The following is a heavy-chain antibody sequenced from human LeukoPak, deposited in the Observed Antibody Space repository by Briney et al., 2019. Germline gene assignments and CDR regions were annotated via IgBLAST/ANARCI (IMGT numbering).Heavy chain of an antibody. Sequence: PSETLSLTCAVSGGSISSGGYSWSWIRQPPGKGLEWIGYIYHSGSTYYNPSLKSRVTISVATSKNQFSLKLTSVTAADTAVYYCARLRSVAGGTFYFDYWGQGILVTVSS. D-gene: IGHD6-13*01. V-gene: IGHV4-30-2*05. CDR2: IYHSGST. CDR1: GGSISSGGYS. CDR3: ARLRSVAGGTFYFDY. J-gene: IGHJ4*02.